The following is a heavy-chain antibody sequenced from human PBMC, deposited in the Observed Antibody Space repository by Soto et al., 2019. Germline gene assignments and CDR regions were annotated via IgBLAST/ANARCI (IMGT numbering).Heavy chain of an antibody. CDR3: ARPLAYYDILTGYGWFDP. Sequence: SVKVSCKASGGTFSSYAISWVRQAPGQGLEWMGGIIPIFGTANYAQKFQGRVTITADESTSTAYMELSSLRSEDTAVYYCARPLAYYDILTGYGWFDPWGQGTLVTVSS. CDR1: GGTFSSYA. D-gene: IGHD3-9*01. V-gene: IGHV1-69*13. J-gene: IGHJ5*02. CDR2: IIPIFGTA.